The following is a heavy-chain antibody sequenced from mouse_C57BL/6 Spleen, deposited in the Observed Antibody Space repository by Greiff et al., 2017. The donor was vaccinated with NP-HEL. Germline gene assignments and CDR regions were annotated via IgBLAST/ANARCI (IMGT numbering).Heavy chain of an antibody. CDR1: GYTFTSYW. V-gene: IGHV1-7*01. J-gene: IGHJ2*01. Sequence: QVQLQQSGAELAKPGASVKLSCKASGYTFTSYWMHWVKQRPGQGLEWIGYINPSSGYTKYNQKFKDKATLTADKSSITAYMQLSSLTYEDSAVYYCARSYYYGSSYFYFDYWGQGTTLTVSS. D-gene: IGHD1-1*01. CDR3: ARSYYYGSSYFYFDY. CDR2: INPSSGYT.